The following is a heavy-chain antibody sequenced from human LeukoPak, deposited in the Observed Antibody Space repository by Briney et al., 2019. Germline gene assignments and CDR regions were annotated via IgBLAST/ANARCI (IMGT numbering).Heavy chain of an antibody. CDR1: GYTFTSYD. J-gene: IGHJ4*02. D-gene: IGHD6-13*01. Sequence: GASVKVSCKASGYTFTSYDINWVRQATGQGLEWMGWMNPNSGNTGYAQKFQGRVTITRNTSISTAYMELSRLRSDDTAVYYCSRAGRAPAAAPFDYWGQGTLVTVSS. V-gene: IGHV1-8*03. CDR2: MNPNSGNT. CDR3: SRAGRAPAAAPFDY.